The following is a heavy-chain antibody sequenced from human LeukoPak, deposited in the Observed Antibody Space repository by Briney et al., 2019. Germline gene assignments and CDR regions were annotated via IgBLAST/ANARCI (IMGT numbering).Heavy chain of an antibody. CDR2: IIPIFGTA. CDR1: GGTFSSYA. V-gene: IGHV1-69*06. D-gene: IGHD6-6*01. J-gene: IGHJ4*02. Sequence: ASVKVSCKASGGTFSSYAISWVRQAPGQGLEWMGGIIPIFGTANYAQKFQGRVTITADKSTSTAYMELSSLRSEDTAVYYCARGGQYSRRTTGVFDYWGQGTLVTVSS. CDR3: ARGGQYSRRTTGVFDY.